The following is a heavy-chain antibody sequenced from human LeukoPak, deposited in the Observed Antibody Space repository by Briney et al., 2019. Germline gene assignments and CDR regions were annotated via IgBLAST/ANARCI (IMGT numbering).Heavy chain of an antibody. CDR2: ISHSGDNT. J-gene: IGHJ4*02. CDR1: GFAFSSYA. CDR3: AKDWRNWGECGGDCLDY. D-gene: IGHD2-21*01. Sequence: GGSLRLSCAASGFAFSSYAMSWVRQAPGRGLEWVSSISHSGDNTYYADSVKGRFTIYRDNSKNTLYVQMNNLKAEDTALYYRAKDWRNWGECGGDCLDYWGQGTLVTVSS. V-gene: IGHV3-23*01.